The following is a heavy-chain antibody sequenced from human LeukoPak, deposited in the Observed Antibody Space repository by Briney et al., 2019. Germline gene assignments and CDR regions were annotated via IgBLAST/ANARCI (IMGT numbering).Heavy chain of an antibody. CDR2: IKQDGSEK. V-gene: IGHV3-7*03. J-gene: IGHJ4*02. CDR1: GITFSSFW. CDR3: AKRPYDFWSGYYHDY. D-gene: IGHD3-3*01. Sequence: GGSLRLSCAVSGITFSSFWMSWVRQAPGKGLEWVANIKQDGSEKYYVDSVKGRFTISRDNSKSTLYLQMNSLRVEDTAVYYCAKRPYDFWSGYYHDYWGQGTLVTVSS.